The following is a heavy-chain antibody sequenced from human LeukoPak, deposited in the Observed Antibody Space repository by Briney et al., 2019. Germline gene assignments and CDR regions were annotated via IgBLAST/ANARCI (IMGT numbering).Heavy chain of an antibody. J-gene: IGHJ6*04. Sequence: PSETLSLTCTVSGGSISSGGYYWSWLRQHPGKGLEWIVYIYYSGSTYYNPSLKSRATISVDTSKNQFSLKLSSVTAADTAVYYCARGLTDNYYYYGMDVWGKGTTVTVSS. CDR2: IYYSGST. CDR1: GGSISSGGYY. CDR3: ARGLTDNYYYYGMDV. D-gene: IGHD3-9*01. V-gene: IGHV4-31*03.